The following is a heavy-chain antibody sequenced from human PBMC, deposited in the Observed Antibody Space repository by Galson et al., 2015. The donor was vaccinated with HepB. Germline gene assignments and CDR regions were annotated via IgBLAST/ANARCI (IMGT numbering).Heavy chain of an antibody. CDR3: ARGALVVVVNATQNNWFDP. V-gene: IGHV1-18*01. CDR2: ISVYNRDT. J-gene: IGHJ5*02. Sequence: SVKVSCKASGYTFTRYGISWVRQAPGQGLEWMGWISVYNRDTNYARKLQGRVTMTTDTSTNTAYMELRSLRSDDTAVYYCARGALVVVVNATQNNWFDPWGQGTPVTVSS. D-gene: IGHD2-15*01. CDR1: GYTFTRYG.